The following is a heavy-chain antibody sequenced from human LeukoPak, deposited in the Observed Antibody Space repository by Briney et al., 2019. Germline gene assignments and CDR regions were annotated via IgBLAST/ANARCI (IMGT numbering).Heavy chain of an antibody. CDR3: ARDREGIAAALGGRFDY. Sequence: SETLSLTCAVSGGSISSSNWWSWVRQPPGKGLEWIGEIYHSGSTNYNPSLKSRVTISVDKSKNQFSLKLSSVTAADTAVYYCARDREGIAAALGGRFDYWGQGTLVTVSS. CDR2: IYHSGST. D-gene: IGHD6-13*01. J-gene: IGHJ4*02. CDR1: GGSISSSNW. V-gene: IGHV4-4*02.